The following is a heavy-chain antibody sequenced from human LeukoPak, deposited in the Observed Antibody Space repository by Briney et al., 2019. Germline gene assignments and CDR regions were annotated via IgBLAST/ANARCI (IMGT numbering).Heavy chain of an antibody. Sequence: SETLSLTCTVSGGSISSYYWSWIRQPPGKGLEWIGYIYYSGSTNYNPSLRSRVTISVDTSKNQFSLKLSSVTAADTAVYYCARESDFWSGYYYDAFDIWDQGTMVTVSS. CDR1: GGSISSYY. V-gene: IGHV4-59*01. D-gene: IGHD3-3*01. CDR3: ARESDFWSGYYYDAFDI. CDR2: IYYSGST. J-gene: IGHJ3*02.